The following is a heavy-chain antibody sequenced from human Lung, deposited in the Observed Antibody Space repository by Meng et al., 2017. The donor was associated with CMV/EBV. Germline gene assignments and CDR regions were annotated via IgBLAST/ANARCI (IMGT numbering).Heavy chain of an antibody. CDR2: LYPDGST. CDR3: ARTPVRFCNTHMCYAFDY. CDR1: SDSTSNYF. J-gene: IGHJ4*02. D-gene: IGHD2-2*01. V-gene: IGHV4-4*07. Sequence: QAQLRESGPRLVHPSATLAVTCIASSDSTSNYFWSWVRQPAGKGLEWIGRLYPDGSTDYNPSLSSRLTLSLDTSKIRFSLKLRSVTASDTAIYYCARTPVRFCNTHMCYAFDYWGQGALVTVSS.